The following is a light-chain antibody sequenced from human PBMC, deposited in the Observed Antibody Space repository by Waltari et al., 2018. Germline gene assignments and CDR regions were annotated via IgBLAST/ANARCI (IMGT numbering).Light chain of an antibody. CDR1: QSLLHSNGYNY. CDR3: MQALQTPIT. V-gene: IGKV2-28*01. CDR2: LGS. J-gene: IGKJ5*01. Sequence: DIVLTKSPLSLPVTPGEPASIPSRSSQSLLHSNGYNYLDWYLQKPAQSPQLLIYLGSNRASGVPDRFSGSGSGTDFTLKISRVEAEDVGVYYCMQALQTPITFGQGTRLEIK.